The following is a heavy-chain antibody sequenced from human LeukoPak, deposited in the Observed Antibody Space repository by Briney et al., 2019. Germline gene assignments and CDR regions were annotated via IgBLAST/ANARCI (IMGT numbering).Heavy chain of an antibody. CDR3: AKAYYDYVWGSYRYFCAFDI. D-gene: IGHD3-16*02. CDR2: IKQDGSEK. V-gene: IGHV3-7*05. J-gene: IGHJ3*02. Sequence: GGSLRLSCAASGFTFSSSWMTWVRQAPGKGLEWVANIKQDGSEKYYVDSVKGRFTISRDNAKNSLYLQMNSLRAEDTAFYYCAKAYYDYVWGSYRYFCAFDIWGQGTMVTVSS. CDR1: GFTFSSSW.